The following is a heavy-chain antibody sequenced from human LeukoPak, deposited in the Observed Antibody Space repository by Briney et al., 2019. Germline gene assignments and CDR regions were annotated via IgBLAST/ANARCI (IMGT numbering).Heavy chain of an antibody. V-gene: IGHV3-53*01. CDR1: EFTVSGTY. Sequence: GGSLRLTCATSEFTVSGTYLTWVRQGPEKGLEWVCVIYGGGQTNCADCVKGRFSISRDNSKNTLYLQMHSLRAEDTAVYFCATTTNKAINWYLDVWGRGTLVTVSS. D-gene: IGHD1-1*01. CDR2: IYGGGQT. CDR3: ATTTNKAINWYLDV. J-gene: IGHJ2*01.